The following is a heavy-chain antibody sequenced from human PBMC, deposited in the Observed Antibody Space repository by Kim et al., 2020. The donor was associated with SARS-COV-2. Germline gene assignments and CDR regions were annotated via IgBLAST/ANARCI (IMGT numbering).Heavy chain of an antibody. D-gene: IGHD1-20*01. CDR3: ARRITGTRAVDY. J-gene: IGHJ4*02. Sequence: YYANSVKGRFTISIDNSKNTLYLQMGSLRAEDMAVYYCARRITGTRAVDYWGQGTLVTVSS. V-gene: IGHV3-64*01.